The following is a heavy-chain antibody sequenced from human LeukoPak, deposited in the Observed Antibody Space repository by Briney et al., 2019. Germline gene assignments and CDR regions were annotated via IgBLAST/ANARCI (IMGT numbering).Heavy chain of an antibody. CDR1: GFMFSSYV. CDR2: ITGSGGNT. Sequence: GGSLRLSCEASGFMFSSYVMSWVRQAPGMGLEWVSVITGSGGNTYYADSVKGRFTISKDNSKNTVYLQMSSLRVDDTAVYYCAKAASSSWPSYYYGMDVWGQGTTVTVSS. D-gene: IGHD6-13*01. J-gene: IGHJ6*02. V-gene: IGHV3-23*01. CDR3: AKAASSSWPSYYYGMDV.